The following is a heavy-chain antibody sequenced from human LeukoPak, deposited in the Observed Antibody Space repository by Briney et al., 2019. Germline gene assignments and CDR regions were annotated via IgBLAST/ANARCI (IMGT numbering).Heavy chain of an antibody. J-gene: IGHJ3*02. CDR1: GFTFSSYW. CDR2: IKQDGSEK. CDR3: ARSRQTLYYYGSGSRWDAFDI. Sequence: PGGSLRLSCAASGFTFSSYWMSWVRQAPGKGLEWVANIKQDGSEKYYVDSVKGRFTISRDNAKNSLYLQMNSLRAEDTAVYYRARSRQTLYYYGSGSRWDAFDIWGQGTMVTVSS. V-gene: IGHV3-7*01. D-gene: IGHD3-10*01.